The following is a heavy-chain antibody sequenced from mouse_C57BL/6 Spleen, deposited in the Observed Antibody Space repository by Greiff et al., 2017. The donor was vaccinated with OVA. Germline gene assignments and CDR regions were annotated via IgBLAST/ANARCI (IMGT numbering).Heavy chain of an antibody. D-gene: IGHD1-1*01. Sequence: VQLQQSGPELVKPGASVKIPCKASGYTFTDYNMDWVKQSHGKSLEWIGDINPNNGGTIYNQKFKGKATLTVDKSSSTAYMELRSLTSEDTAVYYCARRHYGSSYYFDVWGTGTTVTVSS. CDR2: INPNNGGT. CDR1: GYTFTDYN. J-gene: IGHJ1*03. CDR3: ARRHYGSSYYFDV. V-gene: IGHV1-18*01.